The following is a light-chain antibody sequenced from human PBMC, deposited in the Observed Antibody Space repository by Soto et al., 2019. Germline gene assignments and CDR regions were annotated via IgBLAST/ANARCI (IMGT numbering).Light chain of an antibody. CDR1: QDISDY. V-gene: IGKV1-33*01. Sequence: DIQMTQSPSSLSASVGDRVTITCQASQDISDYLNWYQQKPGKAPKLLIYDASNLETGVPSRFSGSGSGTDFTFTISNLQPEDIATYYCQQYDNLPVTFCPGTKVDIK. CDR3: QQYDNLPVT. J-gene: IGKJ3*01. CDR2: DAS.